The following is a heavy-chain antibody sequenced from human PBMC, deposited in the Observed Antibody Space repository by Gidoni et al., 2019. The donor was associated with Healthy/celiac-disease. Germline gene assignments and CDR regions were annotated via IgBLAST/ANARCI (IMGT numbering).Heavy chain of an antibody. CDR1: GGSFSGYY. D-gene: IGHD5-12*01. CDR2: INHSGST. Sequence: QVQLQQWGAGLLKPSETLSLTCAVYGGSFSGYYLRWIRQPPGKGLEWIGEINHSGSTNYNPALKSRVTISVDTSKNQFSLKLSSVTAADTAVYYCARGYDYVNYWGQGTLVTVSS. CDR3: ARGYDYVNY. V-gene: IGHV4-34*01. J-gene: IGHJ4*02.